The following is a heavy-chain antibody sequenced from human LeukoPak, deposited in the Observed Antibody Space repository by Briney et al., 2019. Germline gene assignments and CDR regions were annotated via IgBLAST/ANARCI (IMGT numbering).Heavy chain of an antibody. J-gene: IGHJ3*02. CDR2: IYYSGST. V-gene: IGHV4-59*01. D-gene: IGHD3-3*01. CDR3: ARGLNNRKSGRRFDVFEI. Sequence: SETLSLTCTVPGGSISSYYWSWIRQPPGEGLEWIGNIYYSGSTNYNPSLKSRVTISADTSKNQFSLRLSSVTAADTAVYYCARGLNNRKSGRRFDVFEIWGQGTMVTVSS. CDR1: GGSISSYY.